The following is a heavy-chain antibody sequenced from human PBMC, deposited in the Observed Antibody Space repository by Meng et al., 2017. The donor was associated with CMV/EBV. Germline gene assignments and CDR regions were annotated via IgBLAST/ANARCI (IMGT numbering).Heavy chain of an antibody. Sequence: FPIPWGRQAPGKWLGWVAVISYDGSHKYYADSVKGRFTISRDNSKNTLYLQMNSLRAEDTAVYYCAREGVRGDIVVVPAAISWFDPWGQGTLVTVSS. V-gene: IGHV3-30*04. CDR1: FP. CDR2: ISYDGSHK. D-gene: IGHD2-2*02. J-gene: IGHJ5*02. CDR3: AREGVRGDIVVVPAAISWFDP.